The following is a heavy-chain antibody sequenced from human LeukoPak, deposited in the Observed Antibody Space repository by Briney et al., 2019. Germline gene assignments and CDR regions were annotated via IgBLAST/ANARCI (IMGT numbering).Heavy chain of an antibody. D-gene: IGHD1-26*01. Sequence: SETLSLTCAVYGVSFSGYYWSWLRQPPGKGLEWIGEINHSGSTNYNPSLKSRVTISVDTPKNQFSLKLSSVTAADTAVYYRARVTVGALDYWGQGTLVTVSS. CDR1: GVSFSGYY. V-gene: IGHV4-34*01. CDR2: INHSGST. J-gene: IGHJ4*02. CDR3: ARVTVGALDY.